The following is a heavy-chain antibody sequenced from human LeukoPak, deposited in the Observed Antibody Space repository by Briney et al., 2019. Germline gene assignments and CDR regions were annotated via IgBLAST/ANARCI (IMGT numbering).Heavy chain of an antibody. Sequence: GASVKVSCKASGYTFTSYGISWVRQAPGQGLEWMGGIIPIFGTANYAQKFQGRVTITTDESTSTAYMELSSLRSEDTAVYYCARAVMRAVAGIRAFDIWGQGTMVTVSS. CDR2: IIPIFGTA. D-gene: IGHD6-19*01. CDR3: ARAVMRAVAGIRAFDI. V-gene: IGHV1-69*05. CDR1: GYTFTSYG. J-gene: IGHJ3*02.